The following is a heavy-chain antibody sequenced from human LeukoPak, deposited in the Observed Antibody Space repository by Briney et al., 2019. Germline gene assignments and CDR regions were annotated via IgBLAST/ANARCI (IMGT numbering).Heavy chain of an antibody. CDR2: IWYDGSEK. CDR1: GFTFSSYG. Sequence: GGSLRLSCAASGFTFSSYGMHWVRQAPGKGPEWVAVIWYDGSEKYYADSVKGRFTISRDNSKNTLYLQMNSLRAEDTAVYYCAKGGYSSLEQWAPRWYYYYYYMDVWGKGTTVTVSS. V-gene: IGHV3-33*06. CDR3: AKGGYSSLEQWAPRWYYYYYYMDV. D-gene: IGHD6-13*01. J-gene: IGHJ6*03.